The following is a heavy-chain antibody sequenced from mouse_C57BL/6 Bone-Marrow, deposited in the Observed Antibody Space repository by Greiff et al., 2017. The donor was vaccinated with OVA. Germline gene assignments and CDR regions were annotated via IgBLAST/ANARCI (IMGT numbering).Heavy chain of an antibody. CDR3: ARERETALAWFAY. V-gene: IGHV1-69*01. J-gene: IGHJ3*01. CDR2: IDPSDSYT. D-gene: IGHD3-1*01. Sequence: VKLMESGAELVMPGASVKLSCKASGYTFTSYWMHWVKQRPGQGLEWIGEIDPSDSYTNYNQKFKGKSTLTVDKSSSTAYMQLSSLTSEDAAVYYCARERETALAWFAYWGQGTLVTVSA. CDR1: GYTFTSYW.